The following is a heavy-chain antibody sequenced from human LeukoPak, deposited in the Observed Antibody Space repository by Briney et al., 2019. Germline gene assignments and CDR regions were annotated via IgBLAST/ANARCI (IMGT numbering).Heavy chain of an antibody. V-gene: IGHV3-23*01. J-gene: IGHJ5*02. CDR1: GFTFSSYA. Sequence: GGSLRLSCAASGFTFSSYAMSWVRQAPGKGLEWVSAISGSGGSTYYADSVKGRFTISRDNSKNTLYLQMNSLRAEDTAVYYCAKVSSSSWYFNWFDPWGQGTLVTASS. CDR3: AKVSSSSWYFNWFDP. CDR2: ISGSGGST. D-gene: IGHD6-13*01.